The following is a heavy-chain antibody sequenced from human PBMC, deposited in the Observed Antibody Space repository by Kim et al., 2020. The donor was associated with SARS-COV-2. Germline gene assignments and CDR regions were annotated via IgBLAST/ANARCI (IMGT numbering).Heavy chain of an antibody. CDR1: GGSFSGYY. CDR2: INHSGST. CDR3: ARDDREYDSSGSVDY. V-gene: IGHV4-34*01. J-gene: IGHJ4*02. D-gene: IGHD3-22*01. Sequence: SETLCLTCAVYGGSFSGYYWSWIRQPPGKGLEWIGEINHSGSTNYNPSLKSRVTISVDTSKNQFSLKLSSVTAADTAVYYCARDDREYDSSGSVDYWGQGTLVTVSS.